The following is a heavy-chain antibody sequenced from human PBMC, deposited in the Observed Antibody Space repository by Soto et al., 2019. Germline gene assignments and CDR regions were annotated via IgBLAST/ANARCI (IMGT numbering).Heavy chain of an antibody. Sequence: EVQLVESGGGLVKPGGSLRLSCAASGFTFSDYYINWVRQAPGKGLEWVSSISSSSSDIYYADSVKGRFTVSRDNAKNSRSLQMNSLRAEDTAVYYCAREIRYCGGGSCYTVGAFDIWGQGTMVTVSS. D-gene: IGHD2-15*01. V-gene: IGHV3-21*01. J-gene: IGHJ3*02. CDR1: GFTFSDYY. CDR3: AREIRYCGGGSCYTVGAFDI. CDR2: ISSSSSDI.